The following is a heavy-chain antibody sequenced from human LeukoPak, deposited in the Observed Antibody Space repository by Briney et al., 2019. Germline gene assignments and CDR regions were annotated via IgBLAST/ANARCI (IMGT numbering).Heavy chain of an antibody. Sequence: GGSLRLSCAASGFTFSSYSMNWVRQAPGKGLEWVSYISSSSSTIYYADSVKGRFTISRDNAKNSLYLQMNSLRAEDTAVYYCARDLFGMPQYCSSTSCYGWSNAFDIWGQGTMVTVSS. CDR3: ARDLFGMPQYCSSTSCYGWSNAFDI. D-gene: IGHD2-2*01. V-gene: IGHV3-48*04. CDR2: ISSSSSTI. CDR1: GFTFSSYS. J-gene: IGHJ3*02.